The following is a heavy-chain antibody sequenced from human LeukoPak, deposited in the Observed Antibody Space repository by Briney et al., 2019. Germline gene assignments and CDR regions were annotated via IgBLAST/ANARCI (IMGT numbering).Heavy chain of an antibody. J-gene: IGHJ4*02. V-gene: IGHV3-53*01. D-gene: IGHD3-22*01. Sequence: GGSLRLSCAASGFTVSSNYMSWVRQAPGKGLEWVSVIYSGGSTYNADSVKGRFTISRDNSKNTLYLQMNSLRAEDTAVYYCARKGNYYDSSGHDYWGQGTLVTVSS. CDR2: IYSGGST. CDR3: ARKGNYYDSSGHDY. CDR1: GFTVSSNY.